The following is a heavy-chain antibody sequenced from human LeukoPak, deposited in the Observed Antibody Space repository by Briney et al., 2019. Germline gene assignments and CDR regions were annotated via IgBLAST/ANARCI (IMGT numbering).Heavy chain of an antibody. CDR3: AREMDDFWSGPDY. V-gene: IGHV3-48*01. CDR2: ISSSSSTI. Sequence: GGSLSLSCAASGFTFSSYSMNWVRQAPGKGLEWVSYISSSSSTIYYADSVKGRFTISRDNAKNSLYLQMNSLRAEDTAVYYCAREMDDFWSGPDYWGQGTLVTVSS. J-gene: IGHJ4*02. CDR1: GFTFSSYS. D-gene: IGHD3-3*01.